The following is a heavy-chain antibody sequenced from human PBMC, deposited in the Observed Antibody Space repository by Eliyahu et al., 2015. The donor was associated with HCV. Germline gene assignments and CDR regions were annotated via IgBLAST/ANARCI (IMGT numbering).Heavy chain of an antibody. CDR2: ISWNSGSI. J-gene: IGHJ4*02. V-gene: IGHV3-9*01. D-gene: IGHD6-13*01. Sequence: EVQLVESGGGLVQPGRSLRLSCAASGFTFDDYAMHWVRQAPGKGLEWVSGISWNSGSIGYADSVKGRFTISRDNAKNSLYLQMNSLRAEDTALYYCAKSYSSSFRGNSGFDYWGQGTLVTVSS. CDR3: AKSYSSSFRGNSGFDY. CDR1: GFTFDDYA.